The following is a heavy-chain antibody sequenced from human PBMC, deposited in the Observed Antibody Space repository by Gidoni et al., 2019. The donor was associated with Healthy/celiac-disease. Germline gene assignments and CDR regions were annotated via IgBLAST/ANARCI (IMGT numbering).Heavy chain of an antibody. Sequence: QVQLQESGPGLVKPSETLSLTCTVSGGSIRSYYWSWIRQPPGKGLEWIGYLYYSGSTNYNPSLKSRVTISVDTSKNQFSLKLSSVTAADTAVYYCARRRGFWSGYYKGYFDYWGQGTLVTVSS. D-gene: IGHD3-3*01. J-gene: IGHJ4*02. CDR1: GGSIRSYY. CDR2: LYYSGST. V-gene: IGHV4-59*01. CDR3: ARRRGFWSGYYKGYFDY.